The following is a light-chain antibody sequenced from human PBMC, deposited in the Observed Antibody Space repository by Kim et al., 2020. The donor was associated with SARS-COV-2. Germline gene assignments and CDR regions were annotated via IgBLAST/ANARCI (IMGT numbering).Light chain of an antibody. CDR3: QVWDSSSDHPVV. Sequence: PGKTARITGGGNNIGSKSGHWYQQKPGQAPVLVVYDDSDRPSGIPERFSGSNSGNTATLTISRVEAGDEADYYCQVWDSSSDHPVVFGGGTQLTVL. CDR1: NIGSKS. J-gene: IGLJ2*01. CDR2: DDS. V-gene: IGLV3-21*03.